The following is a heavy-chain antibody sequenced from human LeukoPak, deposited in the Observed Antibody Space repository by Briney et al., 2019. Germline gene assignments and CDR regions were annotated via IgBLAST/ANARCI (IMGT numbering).Heavy chain of an antibody. Sequence: ASVKVSCKTSGYTFTSYDINWVRQATGQGLEWMGWMNPNSANTDYAQRFQGRVTMTRNTSISTAYMELSSLRSDDTAVYYCARGEWLRHFDYWGQGTLVTVPS. D-gene: IGHD5-12*01. V-gene: IGHV1-8*01. CDR3: ARGEWLRHFDY. CDR2: MNPNSANT. CDR1: GYTFTSYD. J-gene: IGHJ4*02.